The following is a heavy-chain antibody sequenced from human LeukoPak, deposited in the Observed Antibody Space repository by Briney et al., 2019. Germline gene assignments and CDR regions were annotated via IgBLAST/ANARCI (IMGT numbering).Heavy chain of an antibody. D-gene: IGHD5-12*01. Sequence: GGSLRLSRAASGFTISTYGMNWVRQAPRKGLEWVSVIFGSGDSTYYADSVKGRFTISRDKSKNTLYLQMHSLRAEDTAVYYCAKDQKPDSGYDIDYWGQGTLVTVSS. CDR2: IFGSGDST. V-gene: IGHV3-23*01. CDR3: AKDQKPDSGYDIDY. J-gene: IGHJ4*02. CDR1: GFTISTYG.